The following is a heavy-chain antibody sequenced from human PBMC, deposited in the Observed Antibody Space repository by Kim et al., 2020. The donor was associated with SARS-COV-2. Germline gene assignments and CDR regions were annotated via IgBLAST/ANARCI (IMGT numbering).Heavy chain of an antibody. V-gene: IGHV3-23*01. CDR2: ISGSGGSV. J-gene: IGHJ4*02. Sequence: GGSLRLSCAASAFTFSSYAMTWVRQAPGKGLEWVSTISGSGGSVYYADSVKGRFTISRDNSKNTLYMQMNSLRAEDSAIYYCAKDSGTVGAREVFDWWGQGTLVTVSS. D-gene: IGHD1-26*01. CDR1: AFTFSSYA. CDR3: AKDSGTVGAREVFDW.